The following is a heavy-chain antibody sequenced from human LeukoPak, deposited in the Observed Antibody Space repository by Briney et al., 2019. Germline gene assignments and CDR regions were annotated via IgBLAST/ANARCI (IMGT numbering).Heavy chain of an antibody. D-gene: IGHD3-10*01. V-gene: IGHV3-48*03. CDR2: IDSSGDYI. CDR3: ARDTYGSGSFYALDM. CDR1: GFTLSRYE. J-gene: IGHJ3*02. Sequence: PGGSLRLSCANSGFTLSRYEMNWVRQAPGKGVEWVSYIDSSGDYIYYADSVRGRFTISRDNTKNSLYLQMNILRDEDTAVYYWARDTYGSGSFYALDMWGQGTMVTVSS.